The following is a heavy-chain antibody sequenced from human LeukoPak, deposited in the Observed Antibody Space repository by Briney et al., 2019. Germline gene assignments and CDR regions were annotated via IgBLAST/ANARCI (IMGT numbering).Heavy chain of an antibody. CDR2: INSDGFSI. Sequence: GGSLRLSCAASGFTFSSYWMHWVRQAPGKGLVWVSRINSDGFSITYADSVKGRFTISRDNAKNTLYLQMNSLRAEDTAVYYCSTIGFNWDYWGQGTLVTVSS. V-gene: IGHV3-74*01. J-gene: IGHJ4*02. CDR1: GFTFSSYW. CDR3: STIGFNWDY. D-gene: IGHD1-20*01.